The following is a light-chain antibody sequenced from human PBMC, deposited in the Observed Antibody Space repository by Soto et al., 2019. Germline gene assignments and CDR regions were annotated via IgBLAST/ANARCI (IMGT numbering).Light chain of an antibody. J-gene: IGLJ2*01. V-gene: IGLV1-40*01. CDR2: GNS. CDR1: SSNIGAGYD. CDR3: QSSYSSLSVV. Sequence: QSVLTQPPSVSGAPGQRVTISCTGSSSNIGAGYDVHWYQQLPGTAPKLLIYGNSNRPSGVPDRFSGSKSGTSASLAITGLQAEDEAEYYCQSSYSSLSVVFGGGTKLTVL.